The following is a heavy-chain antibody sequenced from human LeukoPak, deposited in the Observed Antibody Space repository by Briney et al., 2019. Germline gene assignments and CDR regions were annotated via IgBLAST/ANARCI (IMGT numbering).Heavy chain of an antibody. Sequence: LQTLSLTCTVSGGSISSGDYYWSWIRQPPGKVLEWIGYIYYSGSTYYNPSLKSRVTISVDTSKNQFSLKLSSVTAADTAVYYCAGPVVSAAEDAFDIWGQGTMVTVSS. V-gene: IGHV4-30-4*08. CDR1: GGSISSGDYY. D-gene: IGHD2-2*01. CDR3: AGPVVSAAEDAFDI. CDR2: IYYSGST. J-gene: IGHJ3*02.